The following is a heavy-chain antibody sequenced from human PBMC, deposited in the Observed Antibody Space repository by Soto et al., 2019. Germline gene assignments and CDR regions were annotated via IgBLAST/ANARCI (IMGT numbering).Heavy chain of an antibody. J-gene: IGHJ5*02. Sequence: ASVKVSCTVSGYTLTELSMHWVRQAPGKGLEWMGGFDPEDGETIYAQKFQGRVTMTEDTSTDTAYMELSSLRSEDTAVYYCATRNPRGSWFDPWGQGTLVTVSS. CDR1: GYTLTELS. V-gene: IGHV1-24*01. D-gene: IGHD3-10*01. CDR2: FDPEDGET. CDR3: ATRNPRGSWFDP.